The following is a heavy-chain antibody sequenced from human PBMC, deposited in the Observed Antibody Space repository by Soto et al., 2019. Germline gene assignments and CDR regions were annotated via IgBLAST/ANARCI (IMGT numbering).Heavy chain of an antibody. D-gene: IGHD3-10*01. CDR2: ISSSSSTI. J-gene: IGHJ4*02. Sequence: GGSLRLSCAASGFTFSSYSMNWVRQAPGKGLEWVSYISSSSSTIYYADSVKGRFTISRDNAKNSLYLQMNSLRDEDTAVYYCARVRGSGSYYPDEFDYWGQGTLVTVSS. CDR3: ARVRGSGSYYPDEFDY. CDR1: GFTFSSYS. V-gene: IGHV3-48*02.